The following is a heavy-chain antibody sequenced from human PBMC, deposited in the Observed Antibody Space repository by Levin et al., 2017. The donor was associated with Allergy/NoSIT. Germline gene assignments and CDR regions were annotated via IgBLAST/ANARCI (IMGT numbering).Heavy chain of an antibody. D-gene: IGHD3-3*01. CDR1: GFPFNNYA. J-gene: IGHJ4*02. Sequence: LSLTCAASGFPFNNYAMHWVRQAPGKGLEWVAVISYDGSNKYYADSVKGRFTISRDNSKNTLYLQMNSLRAEDTAVYYCARARSGYYNGVDYWGQGTLVTVSS. CDR2: ISYDGSNK. CDR3: ARARSGYYNGVDY. V-gene: IGHV3-30-3*01.